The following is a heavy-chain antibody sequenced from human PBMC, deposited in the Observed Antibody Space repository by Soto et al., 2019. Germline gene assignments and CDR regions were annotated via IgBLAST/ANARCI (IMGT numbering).Heavy chain of an antibody. Sequence: QVQLVQSGAEVKKPGSSVKVSCKASGGTFSSYAISWVRQAPGQGLEWMGGIIPIFGTANYAQKFQGRVTITEGESTSTANVEMRSLSSEDTAVYYCARVGGRDGYNYEDFDYWGQGTLFTVSS. J-gene: IGHJ4*02. V-gene: IGHV1-69*01. D-gene: IGHD5-12*01. CDR1: GGTFSSYA. CDR2: IIPIFGTA. CDR3: ARVGGRDGYNYEDFDY.